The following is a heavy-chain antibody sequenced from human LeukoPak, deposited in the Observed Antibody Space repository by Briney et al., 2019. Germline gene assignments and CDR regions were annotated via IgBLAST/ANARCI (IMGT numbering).Heavy chain of an antibody. CDR1: GFTFTTYA. V-gene: IGHV3-23*01. J-gene: IGHJ4*02. CDR2: ISGSGSNT. D-gene: IGHD6-19*01. CDR3: APLGIGVVTN. Sequence: GGSLRLSCAVSGFTFTTYAMSWVRQAPGKGLEWVSSISGSGSNTYYADSVKGRFTISRDNSKNTLYLQMNSLRAEDTAVYYCAPLGIGVVTNWGQGTLVTVSS.